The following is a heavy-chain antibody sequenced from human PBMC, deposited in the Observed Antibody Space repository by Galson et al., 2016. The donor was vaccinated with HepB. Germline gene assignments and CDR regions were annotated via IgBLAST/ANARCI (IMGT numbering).Heavy chain of an antibody. J-gene: IGHJ4*02. D-gene: IGHD5-24*01. Sequence: SLRLSCAVSGFRLSDYGMHWVRQTPDKGLEWLSVIWYDESEKYYADSVKGRFTISRDNSKNTLYLQMHSLIVEDTGMYYCAKDLEGRMATKYYFEYWGLGTLVTVSS. CDR1: GFRLSDYG. V-gene: IGHV3-33*06. CDR3: AKDLEGRMATKYYFEY. CDR2: IWYDESEK.